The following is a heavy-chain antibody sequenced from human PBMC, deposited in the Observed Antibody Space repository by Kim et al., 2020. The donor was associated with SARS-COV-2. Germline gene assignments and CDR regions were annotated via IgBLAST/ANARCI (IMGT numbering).Heavy chain of an antibody. D-gene: IGHD1-1*01. V-gene: IGHV3-74*01. J-gene: IGHJ6*02. Sequence: YADSVRGRFTTSRDNAKNTLYLQMNSLRAEDTSVYHCASKTAGYYHYAMDVWGQGTTVTVSS. CDR3: ASKTAGYYHYAMDV.